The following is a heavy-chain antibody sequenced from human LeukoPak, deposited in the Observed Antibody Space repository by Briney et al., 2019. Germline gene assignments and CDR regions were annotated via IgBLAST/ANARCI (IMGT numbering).Heavy chain of an antibody. CDR2: IYYSGST. Sequence: SETLSLTCTVSGGSISSYYWSWIRQPPGKGLEWIGYIYYSGSTNYNPSLKSRVTISVDRSKNQFSLKLSSVTAADTAVYYCARVSPLYGDYFDYWGQGTLVTVSS. CDR3: ARVSPLYGDYFDY. V-gene: IGHV4-59*12. J-gene: IGHJ4*02. D-gene: IGHD4-17*01. CDR1: GGSISSYY.